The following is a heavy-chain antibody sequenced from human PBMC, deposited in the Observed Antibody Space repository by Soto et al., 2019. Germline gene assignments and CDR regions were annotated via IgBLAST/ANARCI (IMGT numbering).Heavy chain of an antibody. CDR1: GFTFSSYG. CDR2: ISYDGSNK. CDR3: SGYSGYDGDFDP. V-gene: IGHV3-30*03. D-gene: IGHD5-12*01. Sequence: GSLRLSCEASGFTFSSYGMHWVRQAPGKGLEWVAVISYDGSNKYYADSVKGRFTISRDNSKNTLYLQMNSLRAEGTAVYYCSGYSGYDGDFDPWGQGTLVTVSS. J-gene: IGHJ5*02.